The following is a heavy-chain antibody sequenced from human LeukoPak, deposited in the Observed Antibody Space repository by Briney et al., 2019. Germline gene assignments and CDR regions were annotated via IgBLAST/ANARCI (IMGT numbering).Heavy chain of an antibody. V-gene: IGHV4-30-4*08. D-gene: IGHD3-10*01. Sequence: SETLSLTCTVSGGSISSGDYYRSWIRQPPGKGLEWIGYIYYSGSTYYNPSLKSRVTISVDTSKNQFSLRLSSVTAADTAVYYCARVAGYYGSGNAFDIWGQGTMVTVSS. J-gene: IGHJ3*02. CDR2: IYYSGST. CDR1: GGSISSGDYY. CDR3: ARVAGYYGSGNAFDI.